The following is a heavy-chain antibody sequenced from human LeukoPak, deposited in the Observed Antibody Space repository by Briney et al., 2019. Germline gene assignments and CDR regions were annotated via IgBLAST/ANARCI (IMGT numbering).Heavy chain of an antibody. Sequence: GASVKVSCKVSGYTFTSYYMHWVRQAPGQGLEWMGIINPSGGSTSYAQKFQGRVTMTRDMSTSTVYMELSSLRSEDTAVYYCARPDYDSSGYHSTDAFDIWGQGTMVTVSS. CDR1: GYTFTSYY. CDR2: INPSGGST. D-gene: IGHD3-22*01. J-gene: IGHJ3*02. V-gene: IGHV1-46*01. CDR3: ARPDYDSSGYHSTDAFDI.